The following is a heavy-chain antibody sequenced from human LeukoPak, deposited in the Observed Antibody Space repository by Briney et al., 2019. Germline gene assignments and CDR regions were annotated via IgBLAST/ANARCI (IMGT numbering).Heavy chain of an antibody. J-gene: IGHJ4*02. CDR3: ARHRTEGRDGYKIDY. CDR2: IYTRGST. D-gene: IGHD5-24*01. CDR1: GGSINNYY. V-gene: IGHV4-4*07. Sequence: SETLSLICTVSGGSINNYYWSWIRQPAGKGLEWIGRIYTRGSTNYNPSLKSRVTISVDTSKNQFSLKLSSVTAADTAVYYCARHRTEGRDGYKIDYWGQGTLVTVSS.